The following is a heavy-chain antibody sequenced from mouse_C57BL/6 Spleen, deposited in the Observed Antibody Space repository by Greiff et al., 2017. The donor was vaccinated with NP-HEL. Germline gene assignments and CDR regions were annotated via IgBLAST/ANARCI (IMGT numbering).Heavy chain of an antibody. CDR2: IDPSDSYT. CDR1: GYTFTSYW. J-gene: IGHJ2*01. CDR3: ARWGDGYYLDY. Sequence: QVQLQQSGAELVMPGASVKLSCKASGYTFTSYWMHWVKQRPGQGLEWIGEIDPSDSYTNYNQKFKGKSTLTVDKSSSTAYMQLSSLTSEDSAVYYCARWGDGYYLDYWGQGTTLTVSS. V-gene: IGHV1-69*01. D-gene: IGHD2-3*01.